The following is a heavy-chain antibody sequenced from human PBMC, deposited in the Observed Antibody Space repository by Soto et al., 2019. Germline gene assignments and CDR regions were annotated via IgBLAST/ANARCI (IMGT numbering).Heavy chain of an antibody. CDR1: GGTFSSYA. J-gene: IGHJ6*02. CDR2: IIPIFGTA. D-gene: IGHD3-10*01. CDR3: ARDAQPGGPYSYSYSGMDV. Sequence: SVKVSCKASGGTFSSYAISWVRQAPGQGXEWMGGIIPIFGTANYAQKFQGRVTITADESTSTAYMELSSLRSEDTAVYYCARDAQPGGPYSYSYSGMDVWGQGTTVTVSS. V-gene: IGHV1-69*13.